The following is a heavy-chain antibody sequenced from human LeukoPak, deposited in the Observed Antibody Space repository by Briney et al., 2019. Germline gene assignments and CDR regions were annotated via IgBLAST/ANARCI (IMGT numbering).Heavy chain of an antibody. CDR1: GYTFTSYG. Sequence: ASVKVSCKASGYTFTSYGISWVRQAPGQGLEWMGWISAYNGNTNYAQKLQGRVTMTTDTSTSTAYMELRSLRSDDTAVYYCARLAHILTGWEWFDPWGQGTLVTVSS. D-gene: IGHD3-9*01. V-gene: IGHV1-18*01. CDR3: ARLAHILTGWEWFDP. CDR2: ISAYNGNT. J-gene: IGHJ5*02.